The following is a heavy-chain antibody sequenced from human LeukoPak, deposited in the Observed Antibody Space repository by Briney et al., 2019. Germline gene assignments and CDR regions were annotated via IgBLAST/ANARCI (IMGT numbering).Heavy chain of an antibody. Sequence: GGSLRLSCAASGFTVSSNYMSWVRQAPGKGLEWVSVIYSGGSTYYADSVKGRFTISRDNSKNTLYLQMNSLRAEDTAVYYCARGRTYYYDSSGYVLDYWGQGTLVTVSS. CDR3: ARGRTYYYDSSGYVLDY. CDR1: GFTVSSNY. D-gene: IGHD3-22*01. CDR2: IYSGGST. V-gene: IGHV3-53*01. J-gene: IGHJ4*02.